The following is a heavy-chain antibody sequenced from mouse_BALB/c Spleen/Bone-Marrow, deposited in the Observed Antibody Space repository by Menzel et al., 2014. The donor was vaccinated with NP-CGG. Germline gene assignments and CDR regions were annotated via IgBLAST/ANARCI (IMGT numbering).Heavy chain of an antibody. CDR1: GYTFTSYY. CDR2: INPSNGGT. Sequence: QVQLQQSGAELVKPGASVKLSCKASGYTFTSYYMYWVKQRPGQGLEWIGEINPSNGGTNFNEKFKSKATLTVDKSSSTAYMQLSSLTSEDSAVYYCTRHGYYSYAMDYWGQGTSVTVSS. V-gene: IGHV1S81*02. CDR3: TRHGYYSYAMDY. D-gene: IGHD2-3*01. J-gene: IGHJ4*01.